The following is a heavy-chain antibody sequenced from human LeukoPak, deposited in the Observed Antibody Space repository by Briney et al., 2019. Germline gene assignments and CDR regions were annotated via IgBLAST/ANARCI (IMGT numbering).Heavy chain of an antibody. D-gene: IGHD6-19*01. V-gene: IGHV1-2*02. Sequence: GASVKVSCKASGYTFTGYDMHWVRQAPGQGLEWMGWINPNSGGTNYAQKFQGRVTMTRDTSISTAYMELSRLRSDDTAVYYCARDPRFSYSSGWFYFDYWGQGTLVTVSS. J-gene: IGHJ4*02. CDR1: GYTFTGYD. CDR3: ARDPRFSYSSGWFYFDY. CDR2: INPNSGGT.